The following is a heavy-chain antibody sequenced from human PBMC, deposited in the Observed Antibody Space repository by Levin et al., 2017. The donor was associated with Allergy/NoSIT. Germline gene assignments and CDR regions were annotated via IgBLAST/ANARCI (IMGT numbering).Heavy chain of an antibody. J-gene: IGHJ2*01. V-gene: IGHV3-15*01. CDR3: TTDRLWCSSTSCYIWGWYFDL. Sequence: AGGSLRLSCAASGFTFSNAWMSWVRQAPGKGLEWVGRIKSKTDGGTTDYAAPVKGRFTISRDDSKNTLYLQMNSLKTEDTAVYYCTTDRLWCSSTSCYIWGWYFDLWGRGTLVTVSS. D-gene: IGHD2-2*02. CDR2: IKSKTDGGTT. CDR1: GFTFSNAW.